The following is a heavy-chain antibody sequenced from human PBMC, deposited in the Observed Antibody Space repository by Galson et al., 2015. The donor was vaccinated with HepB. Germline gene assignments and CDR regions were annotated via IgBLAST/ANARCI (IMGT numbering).Heavy chain of an antibody. CDR1: GFTFSSYA. Sequence: SLRLSCAASGFTFSSYAMHWVRQAPGKGPEYVSAISSNGGSTYYADSVKGRFTISRDNSKNTLYLQMSSLRAEDTAVYYCVKERYSSSWYFDYWGQGTLVTVSS. CDR3: VKERYSSSWYFDY. J-gene: IGHJ4*02. CDR2: ISSNGGST. V-gene: IGHV3-64D*06. D-gene: IGHD6-13*01.